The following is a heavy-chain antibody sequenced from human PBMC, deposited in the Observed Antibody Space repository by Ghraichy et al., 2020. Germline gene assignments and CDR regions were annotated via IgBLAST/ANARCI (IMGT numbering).Heavy chain of an antibody. CDR1: GFTFSSYA. J-gene: IGHJ4*02. CDR2: ISGSGGST. Sequence: GGSLRLSCAASGFTFSSYAMSWVRQAPGKGLEWVSAISGSGGSTYYADSVKGRFTISRDNSKNTLYLQMNSLRAEDTALYYCAKGSSFVVRGAYFDYWGQGTLVTVSS. V-gene: IGHV3-23*01. D-gene: IGHD3-10*01. CDR3: AKGSSFVVRGAYFDY.